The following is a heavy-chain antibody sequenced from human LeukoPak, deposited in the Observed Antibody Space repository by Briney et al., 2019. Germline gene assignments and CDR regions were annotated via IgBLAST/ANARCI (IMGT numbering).Heavy chain of an antibody. CDR2: ISYDGSNK. CDR1: GFTFSNYG. V-gene: IGHV3-30*18. CDR3: AKEYVRSVYFES. D-gene: IGHD3-16*01. J-gene: IGHJ4*02. Sequence: GGSLRLSCVASGFTFSNYGMHWVRQAPGKAPEWVAVISYDGSNKFYQDSVKGRFTISRDNSKNTLDLQMNSVRADDTAMYYCAKEYVRSVYFESWGQGNLVTVSS.